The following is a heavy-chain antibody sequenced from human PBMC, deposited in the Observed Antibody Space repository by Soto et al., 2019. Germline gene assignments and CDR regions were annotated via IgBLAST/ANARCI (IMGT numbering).Heavy chain of an antibody. CDR1: GGSISSYY. Sequence: QVQLQESGPGLVKPSETLSLTCTVSGGSISSYYWSWIRQPPGKGLEWIGFIYYSGTTNYNPSLKILFSISVDTSRTQFSPNATSVTAADTAVYSGARGTSALQFDYWGQGTLVTVSS. CDR3: ARGTSALQFDY. D-gene: IGHD1-1*01. CDR2: IYYSGTT. V-gene: IGHV4-59*08. J-gene: IGHJ4*02.